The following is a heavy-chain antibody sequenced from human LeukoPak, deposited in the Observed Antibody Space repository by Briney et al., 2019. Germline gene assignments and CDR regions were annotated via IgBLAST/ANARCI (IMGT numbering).Heavy chain of an antibody. CDR1: VFTFSSYS. CDR3: AKETYDSSGYYYGYYYYYMDV. Sequence: GWSLRLSCAASVFTFSSYSLNWVGQARWKGLEWVSHISSSSSIIYYADSVKGRFTISIDNAKNTLYLQMNSLRAEDTAVYYCAKETYDSSGYYYGYYYYYMDVWGKGTTVTISS. CDR2: ISSSSSII. D-gene: IGHD3-22*01. V-gene: IGHV3-48*01. J-gene: IGHJ6*03.